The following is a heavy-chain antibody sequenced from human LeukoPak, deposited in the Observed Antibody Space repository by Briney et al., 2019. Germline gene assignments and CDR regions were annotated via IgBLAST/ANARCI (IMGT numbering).Heavy chain of an antibody. V-gene: IGHV1-2*02. D-gene: IGHD2-8*01. CDR3: ASSVLMVYAIREYFQH. CDR1: GYTFTGYY. Sequence: ASVKVSCKASGYTFTGYYMHWVRQAPGQGLECMGWINPNSGGTNYAQKFQGRVTMTRDTSISTAYMELSRLRSDDTAVYYCASSVLMVYAIREYFQHWGQGTLVTVSS. J-gene: IGHJ1*01. CDR2: INPNSGGT.